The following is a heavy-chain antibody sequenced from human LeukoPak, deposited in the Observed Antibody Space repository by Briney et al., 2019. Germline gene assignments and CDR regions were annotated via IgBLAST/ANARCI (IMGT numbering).Heavy chain of an antibody. V-gene: IGHV3-21*01. CDR1: GLTFSSYD. D-gene: IGHD5-24*01. Sequence: PGGFLRLSCAASGLTFSSYDMTWVRQAPGKGLEYVSSINYNGIYIFSADSVKGRFTISRDNAKNSLYLEMNSLRVEDTAFYYCARIGPGRDGSNSFDQWGQGTLVIVSS. CDR2: INYNGIYI. J-gene: IGHJ4*02. CDR3: ARIGPGRDGSNSFDQ.